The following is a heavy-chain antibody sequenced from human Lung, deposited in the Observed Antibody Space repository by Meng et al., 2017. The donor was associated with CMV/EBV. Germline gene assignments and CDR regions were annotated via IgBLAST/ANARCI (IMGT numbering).Heavy chain of an antibody. CDR3: ARDWECLDRSDVFDI. CDR1: GYTFNRYG. Sequence: SVXVSXXASGYTFNRYGISWVRQAPGQGLEWVGWVGGCDGDTNYAPELRGRVTMTTDTSTNTVYMELRSLRSDDTAVYYCARDWECLDRSDVFDIWGQGXMVTVSS. D-gene: IGHD3-9*01. J-gene: IGHJ3*02. V-gene: IGHV1-18*01. CDR2: VGGCDGDT.